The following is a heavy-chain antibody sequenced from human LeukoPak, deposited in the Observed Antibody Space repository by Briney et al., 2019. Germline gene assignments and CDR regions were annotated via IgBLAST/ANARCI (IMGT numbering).Heavy chain of an antibody. D-gene: IGHD5-18*01. J-gene: IGHJ4*02. CDR3: ARVDGYSYGIDY. CDR1: GFTVSSNY. CDR2: IYSGGST. V-gene: IGHV3-53*01. Sequence: GGSLRLSCAASGFTVSSNYMSWVRQAPGKGLEWVSVIYSGGSTYYADSVKGRFTISRDNSKNTLYLQMNSLRAEYTAVYYCARVDGYSYGIDYWGQGTLVTVSS.